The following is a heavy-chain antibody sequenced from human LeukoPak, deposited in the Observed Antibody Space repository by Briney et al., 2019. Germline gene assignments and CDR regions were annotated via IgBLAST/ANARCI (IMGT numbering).Heavy chain of an antibody. V-gene: IGHV4-4*07. CDR3: ARDRYFDWLGPHDAFDI. J-gene: IGHJ3*02. CDR2: IFPSGST. D-gene: IGHD3-9*01. CDR1: GGSISTYS. Sequence: SETLSLTCTVSGGSISTYSWNWIRQPAGKGLEWIGRIFPSGSTKYHPSLKSRVTMSVDTSKNHFSLKLSSVTAADTAVYYCARDRYFDWLGPHDAFDIWGQGTMVTVSS.